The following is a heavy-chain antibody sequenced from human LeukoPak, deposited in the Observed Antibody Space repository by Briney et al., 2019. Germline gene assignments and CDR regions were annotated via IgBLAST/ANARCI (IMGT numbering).Heavy chain of an antibody. CDR1: GGSISSYY. D-gene: IGHD3-3*01. CDR3: ARDGVSALNLYSDL. CDR2: IYYSGST. J-gene: IGHJ2*01. V-gene: IGHV4-59*01. Sequence: SETLSLTCTVSGGSISSYYWSWIRQPPGKGLEWIGYIYYSGSTDYNPSLKSRVIISVDTSKNQFSLSLISVTAADTAVYYCARDGVSALNLYSDLWGRGTLVTVSS.